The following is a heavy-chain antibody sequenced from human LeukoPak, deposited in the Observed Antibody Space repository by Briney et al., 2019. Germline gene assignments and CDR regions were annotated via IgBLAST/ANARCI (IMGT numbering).Heavy chain of an antibody. CDR2: IRYDGSNK. Sequence: GGSLRLSCAASGFTFSSYGMHWVRQAPGKGLGWVAFIRYDGSNKYYADSVKGRFTISRDNSKNTLYLQMNGLRAEDTAVYHCAKETECSSTSCYRWFDSWGQGTLVTVSS. CDR3: AKETECSSTSCYRWFDS. V-gene: IGHV3-30*02. D-gene: IGHD2-2*01. J-gene: IGHJ5*01. CDR1: GFTFSSYG.